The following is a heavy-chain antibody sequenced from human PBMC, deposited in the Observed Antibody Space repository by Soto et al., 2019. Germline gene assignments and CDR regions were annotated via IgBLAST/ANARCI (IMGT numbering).Heavy chain of an antibody. D-gene: IGHD2-21*02. V-gene: IGHV1-69*13. CDR3: ARERCNSDGCYSWLGP. Sequence: SVKVSCKASGGSITSYAVSWVRQAPGQGLEWMGGIISMFGTTHYAQKFQGRVTITADESTNTVYMELFRLRSDDTAIYYCARERCNSDGCYSWLGPWGKETLVTVSS. CDR2: IISMFGTT. J-gene: IGHJ5*02. CDR1: GGSITSYA.